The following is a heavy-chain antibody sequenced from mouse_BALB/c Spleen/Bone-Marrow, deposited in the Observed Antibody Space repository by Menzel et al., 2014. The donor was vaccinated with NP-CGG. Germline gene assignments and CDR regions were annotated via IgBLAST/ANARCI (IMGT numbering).Heavy chain of an antibody. CDR2: ISYSGAT. V-gene: IGHV3-2*02. D-gene: IGHD3-1*01. J-gene: IGHJ2*01. Sequence: EVMLVESGPGLVKPSQSLSLTCTVTGYSITSDYAWNWIRQFPGNKLEWMGYISYSGATTYNPSLKSRISITRDASKNQFFLQLNSVTTEDTATYYCARGSYCFDYWGQGTTLTGAS. CDR3: ARGSYCFDY. CDR1: GYSITSDYA.